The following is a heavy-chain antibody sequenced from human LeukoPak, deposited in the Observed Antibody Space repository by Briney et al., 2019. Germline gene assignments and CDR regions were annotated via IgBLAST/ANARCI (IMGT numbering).Heavy chain of an antibody. CDR3: ARSSRIAVADHDY. Sequence: ASVKVSCKASGHTFTGYYMHWVRQAPGQGLEWMGWINPNSGGTNYAQKFQGRVTMTRDTSISTAYMELSRLRSDDTAVYYCARSSRIAVADHDYWGQGTLVTVSS. CDR1: GHTFTGYY. D-gene: IGHD6-19*01. CDR2: INPNSGGT. V-gene: IGHV1-2*02. J-gene: IGHJ4*02.